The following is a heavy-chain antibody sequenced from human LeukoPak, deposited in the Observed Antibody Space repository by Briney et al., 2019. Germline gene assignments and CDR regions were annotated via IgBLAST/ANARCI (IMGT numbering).Heavy chain of an antibody. CDR1: GGSIISGGYY. D-gene: IGHD4-17*01. CDR2: IYEIGST. Sequence: TLSLTCTVSGGSIISGGYYCSWIRQHPGKGLGWIGYIYEIGSTYYNPSLKGRVTISVDMSKNQFSLKLSSVTAAATAVYYYARLQMPPVTFDYWGQGTLVTVSS. V-gene: IGHV4-31*03. CDR3: ARLQMPPVTFDY. J-gene: IGHJ4*02.